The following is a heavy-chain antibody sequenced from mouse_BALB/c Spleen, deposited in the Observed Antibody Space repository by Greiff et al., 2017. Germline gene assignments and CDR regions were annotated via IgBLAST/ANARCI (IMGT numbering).Heavy chain of an antibody. Sequence: VQLKESGAELVRPGALVKLSCKASGFNIKDYYMHWVKQRPEQGLEWIGWIDPENGNTIYDPKFQGKASITADTSSNTAYLQLSSLTSEDTAVYYCASGSSYLYYAMDYWGQGTSVTVSS. CDR3: ASGSSYLYYAMDY. D-gene: IGHD1-1*01. CDR2: IDPENGNT. J-gene: IGHJ4*01. V-gene: IGHV14-1*02. CDR1: GFNIKDYY.